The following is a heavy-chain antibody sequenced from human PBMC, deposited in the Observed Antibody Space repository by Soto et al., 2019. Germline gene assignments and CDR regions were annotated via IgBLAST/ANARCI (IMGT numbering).Heavy chain of an antibody. D-gene: IGHD2-15*01. CDR2: IYYSGST. CDR1: CGSISSSSYY. Sequence: SETLSLTCTVSCGSISSSSYYWGWIRQPPGKGLEWIGSIYYSGSTYYNPSLKSRVTISVDTSKNQFSLKLSSVTAADTAVYYCARGYCSGGSCYRYWGQGSQVTVSS. CDR3: ARGYCSGGSCYRY. V-gene: IGHV4-39*01. J-gene: IGHJ4*02.